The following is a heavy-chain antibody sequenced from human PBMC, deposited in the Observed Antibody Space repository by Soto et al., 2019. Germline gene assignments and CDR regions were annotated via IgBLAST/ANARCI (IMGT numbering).Heavy chain of an antibody. J-gene: IGHJ4*02. CDR1: GGYISSCHW. D-gene: IGHD3-22*01. V-gene: IGHV4-4*02. CDR2: IYHSGST. Sequence: QVQMQESGPGLLKPSATLTLTCVVSGGYISSCHWWTWFRQPPEKGLEWIGEIYHSGSTNYTPSLKSRASISVDTPNNKLALDLPFVSAADTAVSDCARAGSYCLDYWGQGILVTVSS. CDR3: ARAGSYCLDY.